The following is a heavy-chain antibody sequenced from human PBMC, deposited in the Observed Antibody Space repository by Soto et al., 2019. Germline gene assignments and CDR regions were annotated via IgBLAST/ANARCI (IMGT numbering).Heavy chain of an antibody. D-gene: IGHD6-19*01. CDR1: GYTFTSYG. J-gene: IGHJ5*02. CDR3: ARSTVAGYSWFDP. V-gene: IGHV1-18*01. Sequence: GASLKVSCKASGYTFTSYGISWVRQAPGQGLEWMGWISAYNGNTNYAKKLQGRVTMTTDTSTSTAYTELRSLRSDDTAVYYCARSTVAGYSWFDPWGQGTLVTVSS. CDR2: ISAYNGNT.